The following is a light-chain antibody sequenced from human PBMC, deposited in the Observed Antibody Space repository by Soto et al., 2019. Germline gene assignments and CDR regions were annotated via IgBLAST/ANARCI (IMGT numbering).Light chain of an antibody. J-gene: IGKJ1*01. CDR3: QQYDSSPRT. CDR2: GPS. V-gene: IGKV3-20*01. Sequence: EIVLKESPGTLSLSPGEGATLSCRARQSISSSYLAWYQQKPGQAPRLLIYGPSSRATGIPDRFSGSGSGTDFTLTINRLEPEDFAVYYCQQYDSSPRTFGQGTKVDIK. CDR1: QSISSSY.